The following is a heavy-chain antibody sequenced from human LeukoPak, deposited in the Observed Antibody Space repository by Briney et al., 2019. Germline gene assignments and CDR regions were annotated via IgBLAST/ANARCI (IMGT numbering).Heavy chain of an antibody. V-gene: IGHV4-38-2*02. D-gene: IGHD2-2*01. CDR1: GYSISIGYY. CDR2: IYHSGST. CDR3: ARDLSTLGEVPGAIQNWFDP. Sequence: SETLSLTCTVSGYSISIGYYWGWIRQPPGKELEWIGNIYHSGSTYYNPSLKSRVTISVDTSKNQFSLKLSSVTAADTAVYYCARDLSTLGEVPGAIQNWFDPWGQGTLVTVSS. J-gene: IGHJ5*02.